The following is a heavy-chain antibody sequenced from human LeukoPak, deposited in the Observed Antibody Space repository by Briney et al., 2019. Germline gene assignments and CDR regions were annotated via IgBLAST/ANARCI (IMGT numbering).Heavy chain of an antibody. CDR1: GYTLTNYN. CDR2: INTHKGHT. V-gene: IGHV1-18*01. J-gene: IGHJ4*02. D-gene: IGHD2-15*01. Sequence: GGPVNVSCKASGYTLTNYNISWVRQAPGQGLEWMGWINTHKGHTSFLQKFQGRVTVTTDISTNTAYMELRRLRSDDTAVYYCAREFGHCSGDNCFYFFDLWGQGSEDIVSS. CDR3: AREFGHCSGDNCFYFFDL.